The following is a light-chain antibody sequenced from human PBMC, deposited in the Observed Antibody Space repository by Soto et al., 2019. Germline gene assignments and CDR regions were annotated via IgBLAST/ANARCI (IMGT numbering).Light chain of an antibody. V-gene: IGKV2D-29*01. Sequence: EIVLNQTPLSLSVTPGQPASISCRSSQSLLYSDGKTYLYWYLQTAGQPPQLLIYGVSNRFAGVLDRFSGSGSGADFTLKIRRVEAEDVGVYYCMQSVQAPWTFGQGTKVEIK. J-gene: IGKJ1*01. CDR3: MQSVQAPWT. CDR2: GVS. CDR1: QSLLYSDGKTY.